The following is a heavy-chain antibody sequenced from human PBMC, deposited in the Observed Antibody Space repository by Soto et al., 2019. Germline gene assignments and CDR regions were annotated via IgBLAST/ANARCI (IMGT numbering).Heavy chain of an antibody. J-gene: IGHJ5*02. Sequence: EVQLVESGGGLVKPGGTLRRSCAASGFTFSSYNMNWVRQAPGKGLEWVSSISSSSTDIYYGDSVKGRFTISIDNAENSLYLQMNSLRAEDTAVYSCARETTYVILTVSYGNWFEPWCQGTRVTVSS. V-gene: IGHV3-21*01. CDR3: ARETTYVILTVSYGNWFEP. CDR1: GFTFSSYN. CDR2: ISSSSTDI. D-gene: IGHD3-9*01.